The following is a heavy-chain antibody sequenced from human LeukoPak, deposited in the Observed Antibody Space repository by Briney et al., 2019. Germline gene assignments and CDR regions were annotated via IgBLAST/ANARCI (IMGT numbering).Heavy chain of an antibody. CDR2: INHSGST. J-gene: IGHJ4*02. Sequence: SETLSLTCAVYGASFSGYYWSWIRQPPGRGLDWIGGINHSGSTNYNPSLKSRVTISVDTSKNQFSLKLSSVTAADTAVYYCARPRVRGIIIRGFDYWGQGTLVTVSS. D-gene: IGHD3-10*01. V-gene: IGHV4-34*01. CDR3: ARPRVRGIIIRGFDY. CDR1: GASFSGYY.